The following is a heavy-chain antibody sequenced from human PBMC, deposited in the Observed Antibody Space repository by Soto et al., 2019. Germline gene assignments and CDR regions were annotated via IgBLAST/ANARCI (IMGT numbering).Heavy chain of an antibody. D-gene: IGHD3-3*01. J-gene: IGHJ5*02. Sequence: GASVKVSCKASGYTFTSYGISWVRQAPGQGLEWMGWISAYNGNTNYAQKLQGRVTMTTDTSTSTAYMELRSLRSDDTAVYYCAREGYDFWSGYALGWFDPWGQGTLVTVSS. CDR1: GYTFTSYG. V-gene: IGHV1-18*01. CDR2: ISAYNGNT. CDR3: AREGYDFWSGYALGWFDP.